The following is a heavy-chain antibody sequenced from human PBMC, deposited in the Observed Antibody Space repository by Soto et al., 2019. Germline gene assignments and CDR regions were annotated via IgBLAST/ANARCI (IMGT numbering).Heavy chain of an antibody. D-gene: IGHD4-17*01. V-gene: IGHV1-18*01. CDR2: INADNGNT. CDR1: GYTFIDYG. Sequence: ASVKVSCKAAGYTFIDYGIGWLRQAPGQGLEWMGWINADNGNTNYAPKLQGRVTMTADTSTSTAYMELRSLRSDDTATYYCARGFPYGDYGYWAQGTLVTVSS. J-gene: IGHJ4*02. CDR3: ARGFPYGDYGY.